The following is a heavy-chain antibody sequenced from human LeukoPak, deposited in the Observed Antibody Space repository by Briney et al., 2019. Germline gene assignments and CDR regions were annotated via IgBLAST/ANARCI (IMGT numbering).Heavy chain of an antibody. CDR3: AKARYYFDSRGYSGLDS. V-gene: IGHV3-23*01. J-gene: IGHJ4*02. CDR1: GFTFGSYA. Sequence: PGGSLRLSCVASGFTFGSYAMSWVRQAPGKGLEWVPAISGSDDSTYYADSVKGRFSISRDNSKNTLYMQMNSLRAEDTAVYYCAKARYYFDSRGYSGLDSWGQGTPVTVSS. CDR2: ISGSDDST. D-gene: IGHD3-22*01.